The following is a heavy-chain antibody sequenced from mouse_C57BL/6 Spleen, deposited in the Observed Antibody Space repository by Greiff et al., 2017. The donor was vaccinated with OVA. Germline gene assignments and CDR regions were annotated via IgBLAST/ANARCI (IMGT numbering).Heavy chain of an antibody. CDR1: GYTFTDYY. CDR2: IYPGSGNT. Sequence: QVQLQQSGAELVRPGASVKLSCKASGYTFTDYYINWVKQRPGQGLEWIARIYPGSGNTYYNEKFKGKATLTAEKSSSTAYMQLSSLTSEDSAVYFCARWGYGSRRRYFDVWGTGTTVTVSS. D-gene: IGHD1-1*01. CDR3: ARWGYGSRRRYFDV. J-gene: IGHJ1*03. V-gene: IGHV1-76*01.